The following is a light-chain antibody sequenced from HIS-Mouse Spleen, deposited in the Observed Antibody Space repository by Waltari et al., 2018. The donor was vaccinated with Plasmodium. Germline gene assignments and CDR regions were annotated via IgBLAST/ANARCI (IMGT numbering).Light chain of an antibody. CDR3: CSYAGSSTFVV. J-gene: IGLJ2*01. CDR2: EGS. Sequence: QSALTQPASVSGSPGQSITISCTGTSSDVGSYNLVSCYQQHQGKAPKLMIYEGSKRPSGVSNRFSGSNSCNTASLTISGLQAEDEADYYCCSYAGSSTFVVFGGGTKLTVL. CDR1: SSDVGSYNL. V-gene: IGLV2-23*03.